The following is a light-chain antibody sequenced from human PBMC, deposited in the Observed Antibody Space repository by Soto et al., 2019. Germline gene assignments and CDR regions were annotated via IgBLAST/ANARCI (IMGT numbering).Light chain of an antibody. CDR2: EVS. J-gene: IGLJ2*01. CDR3: ASYGGNNNLL. V-gene: IGLV2-8*01. CDR1: SSDVGGYNY. Sequence: QSALPQPPSASGSPGQSVTISCTGTSSDVGGYNYVSWYQQHPGKAPKLMMFEVSKRPSGVPDRFSGSKFGNTASLTVSGLQAEDEADYYCASYGGNNNLLFGGGTKLTVL.